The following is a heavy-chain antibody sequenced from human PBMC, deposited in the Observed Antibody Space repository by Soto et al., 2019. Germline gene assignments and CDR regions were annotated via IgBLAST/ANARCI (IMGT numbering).Heavy chain of an antibody. Sequence: PSPTLLLTXNVSGVTIRDYYWNWIRPPPGETLEWIGSIYYPEGTNYNPSLKSRVTISVDTSKNHFSLKFNSLTAADTAVYSCASGTLSTIAAPDSWGQGTLVTVS. CDR3: ASGTLSTIAAPDS. CDR2: IYYPEGT. V-gene: IGHV4-59*01. CDR1: GVTIRDYY. D-gene: IGHD6-13*01. J-gene: IGHJ4*02.